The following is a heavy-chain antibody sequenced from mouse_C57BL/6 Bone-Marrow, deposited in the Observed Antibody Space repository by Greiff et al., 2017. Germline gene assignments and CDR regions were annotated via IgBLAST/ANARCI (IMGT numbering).Heavy chain of an antibody. Sequence: VQLQQSGAELVRPGASVKLSCTASGFNIKDDYMHWVKQRPEQGLEWIGWIDPENGDTEYASKFQGKATITADTSSNTAYLPLSSLTSADTAVYYCTAGYYDGSWFAYWGQGTLVTVSA. CDR3: TAGYYDGSWFAY. J-gene: IGHJ3*01. CDR2: IDPENGDT. V-gene: IGHV14-4*01. D-gene: IGHD1-2*01. CDR1: GFNIKDDY.